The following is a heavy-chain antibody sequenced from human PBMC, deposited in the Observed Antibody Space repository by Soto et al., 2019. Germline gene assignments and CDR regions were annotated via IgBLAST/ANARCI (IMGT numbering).Heavy chain of an antibody. CDR2: MNPDSGHA. J-gene: IGHJ4*02. Sequence: SVKVSCKASGYTFTNSDINWVRQAPGQGLEWMGWMNPDSGHAAYAQKFQGRVTLTTSTSTSTVYMEMRSLGSEDTAVYYCARRPHCSGGICYYGLDNWGQGTLVTVSS. CDR3: ARRPHCSGGICYYGLDN. V-gene: IGHV1-8*01. CDR1: GYTFTNSD. D-gene: IGHD2-15*01.